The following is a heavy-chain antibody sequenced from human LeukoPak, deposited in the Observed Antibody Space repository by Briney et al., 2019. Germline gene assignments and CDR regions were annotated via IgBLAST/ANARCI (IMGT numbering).Heavy chain of an antibody. CDR3: ARDHSSDWYWRVVTSEYFQH. J-gene: IGHJ1*01. Sequence: QPGGSLRLSCAASGFTFSSYSMNWVRRAPGKGLEWVSYISGSGSTIYYAGSVKGRFTISRDNAKNSLYLQMNSLRDEDTAVYYCARDHSSDWYWRVVTSEYFQHWGQGTLVTVSS. V-gene: IGHV3-48*02. D-gene: IGHD6-19*01. CDR2: ISGSGSTI. CDR1: GFTFSSYS.